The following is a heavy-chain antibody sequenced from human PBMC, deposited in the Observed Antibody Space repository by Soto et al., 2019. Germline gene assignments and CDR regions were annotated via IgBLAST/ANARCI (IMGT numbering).Heavy chain of an antibody. Sequence: QVQLQESGPGLVDPLGTLSLTCAVSGTSVSGANWWGWVRQHPGKGLEWIGEIHSSGNTDYNPSLKTRVTISRDMSKNEFSLQLTSVTAADTAVYYCARTGPYSSGNNWGQGTLVTVSS. CDR3: ARTGPYSSGNN. D-gene: IGHD3-22*01. V-gene: IGHV4-4*02. J-gene: IGHJ4*02. CDR1: GTSVSGANW. CDR2: IHSSGNT.